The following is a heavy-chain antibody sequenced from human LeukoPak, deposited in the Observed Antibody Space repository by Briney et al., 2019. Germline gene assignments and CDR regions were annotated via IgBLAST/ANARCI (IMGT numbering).Heavy chain of an antibody. CDR2: ISGSGGGT. CDR3: AKRGVVIRVILVGFHKEAYYFDS. Sequence: GGSLRLSCAVSGLTLSNYGMSWVRQAPGRGLEWVAGISGSGGGTNYADSVKGRFTISRDNPKNTLYLQMNSLRAEDTAVYFCAKRGVVIRVILVGFHKEAYYFDSWGQGALVTVSS. J-gene: IGHJ4*02. CDR1: GLTLSNYG. D-gene: IGHD3-22*01. V-gene: IGHV3-23*01.